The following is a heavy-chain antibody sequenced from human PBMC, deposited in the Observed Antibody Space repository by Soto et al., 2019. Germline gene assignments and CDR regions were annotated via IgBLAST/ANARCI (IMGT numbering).Heavy chain of an antibody. CDR3: AKDRDIVVVTAIRYGMDV. V-gene: IGHV3-30*04. CDR1: GFTFSSYA. D-gene: IGHD2-21*02. CDR2: ISYDGSNK. Sequence: GGSLRLSCAASGFTFSSYAMHWVRQAPGKGLEWVAVISYDGSNKYYADSVKGRFTISRDNSKNTLYLQMNSLRAEDTAVYYCAKDRDIVVVTAIRYGMDVWGQGTTVTVS. J-gene: IGHJ6*02.